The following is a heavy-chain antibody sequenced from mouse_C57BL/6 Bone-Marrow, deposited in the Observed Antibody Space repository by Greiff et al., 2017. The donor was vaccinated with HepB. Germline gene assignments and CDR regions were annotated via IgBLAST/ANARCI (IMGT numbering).Heavy chain of an antibody. D-gene: IGHD1-1*02. V-gene: IGHV5-4*03. CDR3: AGGKGYAMDY. J-gene: IGHJ4*01. Sequence: EVKLVESGGGLVKPGGSLKLSCAASGFTFSSYAMSWVRQTPEKRLEWVATISDGGSYTYYPDNVKGRFTISRDNAKNNLYLQMSHLKSEDTAMYYCAGGKGYAMDYWGQGTSVTVSS. CDR2: ISDGGSYT. CDR1: GFTFSSYA.